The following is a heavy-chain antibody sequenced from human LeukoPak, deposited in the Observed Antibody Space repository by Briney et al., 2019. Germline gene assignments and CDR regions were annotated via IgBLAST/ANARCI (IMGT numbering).Heavy chain of an antibody. CDR3: ARTSVGATVNYYYYYMDV. J-gene: IGHJ6*03. CDR2: IYHSGST. V-gene: IGHV4-38-2*01. Sequence: SETLSLTCAVSGYSISSGYYWGWIRQPPGKGLEWIGSIYHSGSTYYNLSLKSRVTISVDTSKNQFSLKLSSVTAADTAVYYCARTSVGATVNYYYYYMDVWGKGTTVTVSS. CDR1: GYSISSGYY. D-gene: IGHD1-26*01.